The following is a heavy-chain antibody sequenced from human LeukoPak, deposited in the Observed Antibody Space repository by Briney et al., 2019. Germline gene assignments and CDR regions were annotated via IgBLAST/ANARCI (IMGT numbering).Heavy chain of an antibody. Sequence: PSETLSLTCTVSDGSIGNYYLSWIRQPPGKGLEWIGHIYYSGSTNYNPSLKSRVTISVHPSNNQFSLKLSSVTTADTAVYYWARVGTVTSFDHWGQGTLVTVSS. CDR2: IYYSGST. CDR1: DGSIGNYY. J-gene: IGHJ4*02. D-gene: IGHD4-17*01. CDR3: ARVGTVTSFDH. V-gene: IGHV4-59*01.